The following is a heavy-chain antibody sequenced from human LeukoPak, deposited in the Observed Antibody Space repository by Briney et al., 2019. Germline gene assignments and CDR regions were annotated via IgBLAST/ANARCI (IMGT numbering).Heavy chain of an antibody. V-gene: IGHV4-59*08. J-gene: IGHJ4*02. Sequence: SETLSLTCTVSGGSISSYYWSWIRQHPGKGLEWIGYIYYSGSTNYNPSLKSRVTISVDTSKNQFSLKLSSVTAADTAVYYCARLPGYSSSWQYYFDYWGQGTLVTVSS. CDR3: ARLPGYSSSWQYYFDY. CDR1: GGSISSYY. CDR2: IYYSGST. D-gene: IGHD6-13*01.